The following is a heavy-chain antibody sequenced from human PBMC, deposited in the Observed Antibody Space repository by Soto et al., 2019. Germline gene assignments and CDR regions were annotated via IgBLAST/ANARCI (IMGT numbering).Heavy chain of an antibody. CDR2: ISWNSGSI. CDR3: AKEGQFLEWLPRREEVYYYYYMDV. Sequence: EVQLVESGGGLVQPGRSLRLSCAASGFTFDDYSMHWVRQAPGKGLEWVSGISWNSGSIGYADSVKGRFTISRDNAKNSLYLQMNSLRDEDTVLYYCAKEGQFLEWLPRREEVYYYYYMDVRGKGTTVTVS. V-gene: IGHV3-9*01. J-gene: IGHJ6*03. CDR1: GFTFDDYS. D-gene: IGHD3-3*01.